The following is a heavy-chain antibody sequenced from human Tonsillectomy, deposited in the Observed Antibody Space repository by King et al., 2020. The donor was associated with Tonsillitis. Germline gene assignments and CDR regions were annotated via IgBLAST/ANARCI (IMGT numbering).Heavy chain of an antibody. Sequence: VQLVQSGAEVKKPGASVKVSCKASGYTFTNYVISWVRQAPGQGLEWMGWISAYNADTRYAQNLQGRVTMTTDTSTNKAYMELRNLRSDDTAVYYCARDSRHYDIWPGGENPPNYGMDVWGQGPTVTVSS. J-gene: IGHJ6*02. D-gene: IGHD3-9*01. V-gene: IGHV1-18*04. CDR3: ARDSRHYDIWPGGENPPNYGMDV. CDR1: GYTFTNYV. CDR2: ISAYNADT.